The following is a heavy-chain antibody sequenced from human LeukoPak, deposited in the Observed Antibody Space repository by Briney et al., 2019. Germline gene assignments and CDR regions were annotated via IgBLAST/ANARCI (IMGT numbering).Heavy chain of an antibody. D-gene: IGHD2-15*01. CDR3: AGASIHCSGGSCYQHILGYLDY. J-gene: IGHJ4*02. CDR1: GGTFSSYA. Sequence: TVKVSCKASGGTFSSYAISWVRQAPGQGLERMGGIIPIFGTANYAQKFQGRVTITADESTSTAYMELSSLRSEDTAVYYCAGASIHCSGGSCYQHILGYLDYWGQGTLVTVSS. CDR2: IIPIFGTA. V-gene: IGHV1-69*13.